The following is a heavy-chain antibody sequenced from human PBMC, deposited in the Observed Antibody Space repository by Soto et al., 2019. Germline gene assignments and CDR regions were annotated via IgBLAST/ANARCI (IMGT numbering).Heavy chain of an antibody. CDR2: IIRNYEAA. D-gene: IGHD4-17*01. CDR3: ARYWNAGTLYGAFDI. CDR1: GGSFNNYV. J-gene: IGHJ3*02. Sequence: QVQLVQSGAEVRKPGSSVKVSCEAYGGSFNNYVISWLRQAPGQGVEWMGGIIRNYEAAKDAQKFRGRLTITADNATNTAYMELNSLRPEDTATYYCARYWNAGTLYGAFDIWGQGTTVIVS. V-gene: IGHV1-69*06.